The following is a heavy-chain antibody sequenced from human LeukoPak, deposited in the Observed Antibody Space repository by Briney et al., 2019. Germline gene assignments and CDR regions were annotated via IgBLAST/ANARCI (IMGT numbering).Heavy chain of an antibody. Sequence: PGGSQRLSCAASGSTFSSYAMSWVRQAPGKGLEWVSAISGSGGSTYYADSVKGRFTISRDNSKNTLYLQMNSLRAEDTAVYYCAKSMPGSGWYSYWGQGTLVTVSS. CDR1: GSTFSSYA. CDR2: ISGSGGST. J-gene: IGHJ4*02. CDR3: AKSMPGSGWYSY. D-gene: IGHD6-19*01. V-gene: IGHV3-23*01.